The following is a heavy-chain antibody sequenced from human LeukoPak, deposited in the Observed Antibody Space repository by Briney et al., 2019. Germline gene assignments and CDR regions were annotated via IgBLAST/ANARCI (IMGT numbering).Heavy chain of an antibody. J-gene: IGHJ4*02. CDR2: IYYSGST. D-gene: IGHD6-19*01. CDR3: ARVLSGWYFIFDY. CDR1: GGSISSYY. V-gene: IGHV4-59*01. Sequence: SETLSLTCTVSGGSISSYYWSWIRQPPGKGLEWTGYIYYSGSTNYNPSLKSRVTISVDTSRNQFSLKLSSVTAADTAVYYCARVLSGWYFIFDYWGQGTLVTVSS.